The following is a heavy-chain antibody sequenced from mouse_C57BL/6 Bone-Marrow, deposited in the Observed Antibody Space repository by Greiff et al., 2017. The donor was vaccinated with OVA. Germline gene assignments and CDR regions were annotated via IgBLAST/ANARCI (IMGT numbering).Heavy chain of an antibody. CDR2: ISNGGGST. Sequence: EVQRVESGGGLVQPGGSLKLSCAASGFTFSDYYMYWVRQTPEKRLEWVAYISNGGGSTYYPDTVKGRFTISRDNAKNTLYLQMSRLKSEDTAMYYCARHEGLLRNFDVWGTGTTVTVSS. CDR1: GFTFSDYY. J-gene: IGHJ1*03. CDR3: ARHEGLLRNFDV. D-gene: IGHD2-3*01. V-gene: IGHV5-12*01.